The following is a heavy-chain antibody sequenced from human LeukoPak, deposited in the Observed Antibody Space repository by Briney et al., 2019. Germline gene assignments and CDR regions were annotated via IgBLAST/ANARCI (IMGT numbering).Heavy chain of an antibody. Sequence: PGGSLRLACAASGFTFSSYSMNWVRQAPGKGLEWVSSISSSSSYIHYADSVKGRFTISRDNAKNSLYLQMNSLRAEDTAVYYCARGLTPIAAAGPFDYWGQGTLVTVSS. D-gene: IGHD6-13*01. CDR2: ISSSSSYI. V-gene: IGHV3-21*01. CDR1: GFTFSSYS. CDR3: ARGLTPIAAAGPFDY. J-gene: IGHJ4*02.